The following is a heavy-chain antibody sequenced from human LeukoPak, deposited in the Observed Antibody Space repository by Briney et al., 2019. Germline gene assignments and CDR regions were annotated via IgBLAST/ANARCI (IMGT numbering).Heavy chain of an antibody. J-gene: IGHJ4*02. CDR1: GFTFSSYG. CDR3: AQDSRSGSYYSPFDY. V-gene: IGHV3-33*06. CDR2: IWYDGSNR. D-gene: IGHD1-26*01. Sequence: PGGSLRPSCAASGFTFSSYGMHWVRQAPGKGLEWVAVIWYDGSNRYYADSVKGRFTISRDTSKNTLYLQMNSLRAEDTAVYYCAQDSRSGSYYSPFDYWGQGTLVTVSS.